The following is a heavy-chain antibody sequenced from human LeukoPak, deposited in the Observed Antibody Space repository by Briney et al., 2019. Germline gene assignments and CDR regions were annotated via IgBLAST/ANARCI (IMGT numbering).Heavy chain of an antibody. J-gene: IGHJ5*02. Sequence: SETLSLTCTVSGGSFTTYYWSWIRQPAGKGLEWIGRFYTSGSTNYNPSLKSRVTISVHTSKNQFSLKLSSVTAADTAVYYCARESNYHGSGTGWFDPWGQGTPVTVSS. CDR3: ARESNYHGSGTGWFDP. D-gene: IGHD3-10*01. CDR2: FYTSGST. V-gene: IGHV4-4*07. CDR1: GGSFTTYY.